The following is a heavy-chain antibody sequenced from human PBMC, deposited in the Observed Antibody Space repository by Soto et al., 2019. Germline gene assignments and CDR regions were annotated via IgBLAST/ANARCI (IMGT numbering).Heavy chain of an antibody. J-gene: IGHJ3*02. CDR2: INSDGSST. Sequence: EVQLVESGGGLVQPGGSLRLSCAASGFTFSSYWMHWVRQAPGKGLVWVSRINSDGSSTSYADSVKGRFTISRDNAKNTLYLQMNSLRAEDTAVYYCARVPNYGDYWEGDAFDIWGQGTMVTVSS. CDR1: GFTFSSYW. V-gene: IGHV3-74*01. CDR3: ARVPNYGDYWEGDAFDI. D-gene: IGHD4-17*01.